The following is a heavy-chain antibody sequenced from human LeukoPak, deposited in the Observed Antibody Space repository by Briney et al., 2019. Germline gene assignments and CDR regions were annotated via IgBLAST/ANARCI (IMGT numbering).Heavy chain of an antibody. J-gene: IGHJ4*02. D-gene: IGHD3-22*01. CDR2: IYYSGST. CDR3: ARASSGYYSLFDC. CDR1: GGSIGSYY. V-gene: IGHV4-59*01. Sequence: SETLSLTCIVSGGSIGSYYWSWIRQPPGKGLEWIGHIYYSGSTDYNPSLRSRVTISVDTSKSQFSLKLSSVTAADTAVYYCARASSGYYSLFDCWGQGTLVTVSS.